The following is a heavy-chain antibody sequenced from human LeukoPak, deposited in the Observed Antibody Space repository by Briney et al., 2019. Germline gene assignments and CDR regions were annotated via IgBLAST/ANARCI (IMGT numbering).Heavy chain of an antibody. Sequence: PSQTLSLTCTVSSGSISSGGYYWRWVRQHPGKGLELIGYIYYSGSTYYIPSLKSRVTISVDTSKNQFSLKLGSVTAADTAVYYCARVGYDFWNGYYGFDYWGQGTLVTVSS. V-gene: IGHV4-31*03. CDR2: IYYSGST. CDR1: SGSISSGGYY. J-gene: IGHJ4*02. D-gene: IGHD3-3*01. CDR3: ARVGYDFWNGYYGFDY.